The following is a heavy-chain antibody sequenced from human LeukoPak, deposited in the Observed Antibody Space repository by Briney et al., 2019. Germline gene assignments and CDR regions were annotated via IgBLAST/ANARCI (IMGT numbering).Heavy chain of an antibody. J-gene: IGHJ6*02. CDR1: GGSVSSGSYY. Sequence: SETLSLTCTVSGGSVSSGSYYWSWIRQPPGKGLEWIGYIYYSGSTNYNPSLKSRVTISVDTSKNQFSLKLSSVTAADTAVYYCARDKRVWGNLYGMDVWGQGTTVTVSS. V-gene: IGHV4-61*01. CDR2: IYYSGST. CDR3: ARDKRVWGNLYGMDV. D-gene: IGHD3-16*01.